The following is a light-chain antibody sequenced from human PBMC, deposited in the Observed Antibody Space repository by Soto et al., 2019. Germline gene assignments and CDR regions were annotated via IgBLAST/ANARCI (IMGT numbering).Light chain of an antibody. CDR3: QQYTQGPLT. CDR2: SAH. J-gene: IGKJ4*01. V-gene: IGKV3-15*01. Sequence: EIVMTQSPATLSVSPGERATLSCRASQSLRTNLAWYQQKPGQAPRLLIYSAHTSATGVPARFSGSGSGTEFTLTITSLQAEDLAVFYCQQYTQGPLTFGGGNNVEPK. CDR1: QSLRTN.